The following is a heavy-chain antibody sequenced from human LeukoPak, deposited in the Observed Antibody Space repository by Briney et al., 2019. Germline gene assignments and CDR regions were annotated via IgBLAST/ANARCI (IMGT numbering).Heavy chain of an antibody. CDR2: INPNDGDT. Sequence: ASVKVSCKASGYTFTDYYMHWVRQAPGQGFEWMGWINPNDGDTNYAQKFQGRVTMTRDTSNSTAHMEVSRLRSDDTAVYYCARANFLYCSSTTCLFDYWGQGTLVTASS. CDR3: ARANFLYCSSTTCLFDY. V-gene: IGHV1-2*02. CDR1: GYTFTDYY. J-gene: IGHJ4*02. D-gene: IGHD2-2*01.